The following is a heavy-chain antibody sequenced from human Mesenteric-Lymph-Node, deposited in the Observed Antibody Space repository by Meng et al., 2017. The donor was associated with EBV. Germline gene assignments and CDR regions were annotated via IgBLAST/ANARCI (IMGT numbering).Heavy chain of an antibody. CDR1: GGSIYESHW. J-gene: IGHJ4*02. D-gene: IGHD3-10*01. Sequence: QVHRQVPGPGPVKPSGTLSLTRAVSGGSIYESHWWSWVRQPPGKGLEWIGETYHSGSSNYSPSLKSRVSMSVDNSKNQFSLTLHSVTAADTAVYYCARGLGGSGKYHFDFWGPGILVTVSS. V-gene: IGHV4-4*02. CDR3: ARGLGGSGKYHFDF. CDR2: TYHSGSS.